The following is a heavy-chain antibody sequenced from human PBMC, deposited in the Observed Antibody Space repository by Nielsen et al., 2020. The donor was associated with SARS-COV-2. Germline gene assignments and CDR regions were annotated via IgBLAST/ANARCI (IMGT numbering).Heavy chain of an antibody. V-gene: IGHV3-11*03. D-gene: IGHD4-23*01. CDR1: GFTFSDYY. J-gene: IGHJ4*02. CDR3: ARSLGGY. CDR2: ISSSSSYT. Sequence: GESLKISCAASGFTFSDYYMSWIRQAPGKGLEWVSYISSSSSYTNYADSVKGRFTISRDDSKNSLYLQMNSLKTEDTAVYYCARSLGGYWGQGTLVTVSS.